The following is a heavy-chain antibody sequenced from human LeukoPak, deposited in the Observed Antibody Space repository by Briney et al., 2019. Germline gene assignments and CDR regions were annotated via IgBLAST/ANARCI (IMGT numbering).Heavy chain of an antibody. CDR3: ARGDVVVPAAFDY. Sequence: KTSETLSLTCTVSGGSMNSDNFYWIWIRQPAGKGLEWIGHIYTSGSTNYNPSLKSRVTISVDTSKNQFSLKLSSVTAADTAVYYCARGDVVVPAAFDYWGQGTLVTVSS. CDR2: IYTSGST. V-gene: IGHV4-61*09. CDR1: GGSMNSDNFY. D-gene: IGHD2-2*01. J-gene: IGHJ4*02.